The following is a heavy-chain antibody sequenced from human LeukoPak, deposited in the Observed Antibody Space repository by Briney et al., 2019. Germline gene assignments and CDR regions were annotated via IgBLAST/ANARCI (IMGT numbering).Heavy chain of an antibody. V-gene: IGHV1-69*13. J-gene: IGHJ4*02. CDR3: ASPKAHSGSYQLPFDY. CDR2: IIPIFGTA. D-gene: IGHD1-26*01. Sequence: SVKVSCKASGGTFSSYAISWVRQAPGQGLEWMGGIIPIFGTANYAQKFQGRVTITADESTSTAYMELSSLRSEDTAVYYCASPKAHSGSYQLPFDYWGQGTLVTVSS. CDR1: GGTFSSYA.